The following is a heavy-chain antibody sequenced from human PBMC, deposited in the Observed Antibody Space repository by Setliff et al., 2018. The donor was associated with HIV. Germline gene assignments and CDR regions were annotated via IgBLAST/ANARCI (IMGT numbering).Heavy chain of an antibody. D-gene: IGHD2-8*01. CDR1: GYSISSGYY. V-gene: IGHV4-38-2*01. CDR2: IYHSGST. J-gene: IGHJ4*02. Sequence: PSETLSLTCAVSGYSISSGYYWGWIRQPPGKGLEWIGSIYHSGSTYYNPSLKSRVTISVDTSKNQFSRKLSSVTAADTAVYYCECYNSDDGYFDNWGQGALVTVSS. CDR3: ECYNSDDGYFDN.